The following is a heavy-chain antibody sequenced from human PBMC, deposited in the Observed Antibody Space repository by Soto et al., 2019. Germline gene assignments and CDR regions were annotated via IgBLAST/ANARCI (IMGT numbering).Heavy chain of an antibody. CDR3: ARGVENIVVVLDVFGYYGMDV. CDR1: GYSFTNYV. V-gene: IGHV1-3*01. J-gene: IGHJ6*02. D-gene: IGHD2-2*01. CDR2: INAGNGNT. Sequence: QVQLVQSGAEVKKPGASVKVSCKASGYSFTNYVIYWVRQAPGQSLEWMGWINAGNGNTKYSQKFQGRVTITSDTSASTAYMELSSLRSEDTAVYFCARGVENIVVVLDVFGYYGMDVWGQGTTVIVSS.